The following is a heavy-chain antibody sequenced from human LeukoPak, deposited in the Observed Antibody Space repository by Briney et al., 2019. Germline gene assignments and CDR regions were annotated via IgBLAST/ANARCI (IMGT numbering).Heavy chain of an antibody. J-gene: IGHJ4*02. CDR2: ISSGGNT. V-gene: IGHV3-53*01. D-gene: IGHD5-12*01. Sequence: GGSLRLSCAASGFTVTSNYMTWVRQAPGKGLEWVSVISSGGNTYYADSVKGRFTISRDNSRNTVYLQMNGLRAEDTAVYYCAREVRGYYFDYWGQGTLVTASS. CDR3: AREVRGYYFDY. CDR1: GFTVTSNY.